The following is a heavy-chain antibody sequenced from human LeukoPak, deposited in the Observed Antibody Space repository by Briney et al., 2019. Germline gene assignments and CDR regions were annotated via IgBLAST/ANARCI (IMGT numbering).Heavy chain of an antibody. J-gene: IGHJ3*01. V-gene: IGHV4-59*08. CDR2: IYYSGST. Sequence: SETLSLTCTVSGGSISSYYWSWIRQPPGKGLEWIGYIYYSGSTNYNPSLKSRVTISVDTSKNQFSLNLNAVTAADTAVYYCARHRGSRGDFDVWGQGTMVTVSS. CDR3: ARHRGSRGDFDV. D-gene: IGHD1-26*01. CDR1: GGSISSYY.